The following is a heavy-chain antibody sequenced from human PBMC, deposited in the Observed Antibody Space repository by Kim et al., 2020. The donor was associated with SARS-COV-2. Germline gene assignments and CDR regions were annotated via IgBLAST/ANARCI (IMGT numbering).Heavy chain of an antibody. CDR3: TRDQYSNYQYYYYYMDV. V-gene: IGHV3-49*02. J-gene: IGHJ6*03. D-gene: IGHD4-4*01. Sequence: VKGRFTISRDDSKSIAYLQMNSLKTEDTAVYYCTRDQYSNYQYYYYYMDVWGKGTTVTVSS.